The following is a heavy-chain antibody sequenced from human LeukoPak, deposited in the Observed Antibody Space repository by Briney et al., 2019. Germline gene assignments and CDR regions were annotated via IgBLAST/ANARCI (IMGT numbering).Heavy chain of an antibody. V-gene: IGHV1-8*01. CDR3: ANGPPSGSIDN. CDR2: MSPDSGKT. D-gene: IGHD1-26*01. J-gene: IGHJ4*02. Sequence: ASVKLPCKASGYPFPTYDINWVRQLTTQALEWMGWMSPDSGKTGYAQKFQGRVTMTRDTSISTAYMELSSLTSEDTAVYYCANGPPSGSIDNWGQGTRVTVSS. CDR1: GYPFPTYD.